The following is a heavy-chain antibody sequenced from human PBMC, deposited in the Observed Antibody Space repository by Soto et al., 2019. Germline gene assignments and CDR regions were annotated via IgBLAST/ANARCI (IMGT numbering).Heavy chain of an antibody. V-gene: IGHV4-34*01. CDR2: INHSGST. CDR1: GGSFSGYY. CDR3: ARGPTRTGYSSSWYYY. J-gene: IGHJ4*02. Sequence: SETLSLTCAVYGGSFSGYYWSWIRQPPGKGLEWIGEINHSGSTNYNPSLKSRVTISVDTSKNQFSLKLSSVTAADTAVYYCARGPTRTGYSSSWYYYWGQGTLVTVSS. D-gene: IGHD6-13*01.